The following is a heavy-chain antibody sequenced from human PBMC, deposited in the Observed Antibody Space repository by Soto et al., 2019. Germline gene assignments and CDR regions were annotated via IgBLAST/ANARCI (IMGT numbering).Heavy chain of an antibody. V-gene: IGHV6-1*01. D-gene: IGHD5-12*01. Sequence: SQTLSLTCAISGDSVSSNTASLNWIRQSPSRVLEWLGRTYFRSKWYNDYAVSVKSRIIINLDTSNNQFSLQLNSVTPEDTAVYFCAKGDNLGPKTGYAFDPWGQGIMVTVSS. J-gene: IGHJ5*02. CDR2: TYFRSKWYN. CDR3: AKGDNLGPKTGYAFDP. CDR1: GDSVSSNTAS.